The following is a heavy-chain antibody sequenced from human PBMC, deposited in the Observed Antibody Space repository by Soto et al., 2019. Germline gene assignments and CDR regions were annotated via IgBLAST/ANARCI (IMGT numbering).Heavy chain of an antibody. D-gene: IGHD2-15*01. CDR2: TYYRSKWFN. V-gene: IGHV6-1*01. Sequence: SQILSLTCAISGDSGSSDSAAWDWIRQSPSRGLEWLGRTYYRSKWFNDYAVSVKSRITINPDTSKNQLSLQLNSVTPEDTAVYYCARVRYCRGGSCYYGMDVWGQGTTVTVSS. CDR1: GDSGSSDSAA. CDR3: ARVRYCRGGSCYYGMDV. J-gene: IGHJ6*02.